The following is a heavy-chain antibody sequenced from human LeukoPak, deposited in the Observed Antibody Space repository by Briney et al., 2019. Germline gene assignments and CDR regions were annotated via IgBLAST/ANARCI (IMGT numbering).Heavy chain of an antibody. CDR3: ARYRNIVGATFRFFDL. CDR2: INPNSGGT. J-gene: IGHJ2*01. Sequence: ASVKVSCKASGYTFTGYYMHWVRQAPGQGLEWMGWINPNSGGTNYAQKFQGWVTMTRDTSISTAYMELSRLRSDDTAVYYCARYRNIVGATFRFFDLWGRGTLVTVSS. CDR1: GYTFTGYY. D-gene: IGHD1-26*01. V-gene: IGHV1-2*04.